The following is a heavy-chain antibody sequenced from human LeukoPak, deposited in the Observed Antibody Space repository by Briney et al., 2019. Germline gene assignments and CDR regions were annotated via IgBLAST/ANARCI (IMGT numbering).Heavy chain of an antibody. CDR2: IIPIFGTA. Sequence: SVKVSCKASGGTFSSYAISLVRQAPGQGLEWMGGIIPIFGTANYAQKFQGRVTITTDESTSTAYMELSSLRSEDTAVYYCACPATSSSWYYFDYWGQGTLVTVSS. D-gene: IGHD6-13*01. CDR1: GGTFSSYA. J-gene: IGHJ4*02. V-gene: IGHV1-69*05. CDR3: ACPATSSSWYYFDY.